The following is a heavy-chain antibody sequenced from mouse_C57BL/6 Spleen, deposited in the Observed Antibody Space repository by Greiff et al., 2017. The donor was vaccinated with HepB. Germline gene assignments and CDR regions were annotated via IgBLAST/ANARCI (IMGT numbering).Heavy chain of an antibody. D-gene: IGHD1-1*02. CDR2: ISDGGSYT. Sequence: EVQLVESGGGLVKPGGSLKLSCAASGFTFSSYAMSWVRQTPEKRLEWVATISDGGSYTYYPDNVKGRFTISRDNAKNNLYLQMSHLKSEDTAMYYCAREGGGKGYYYAMDYWGQGTSVTVSS. CDR1: GFTFSSYA. V-gene: IGHV5-4*01. J-gene: IGHJ4*01. CDR3: AREGGGKGYYYAMDY.